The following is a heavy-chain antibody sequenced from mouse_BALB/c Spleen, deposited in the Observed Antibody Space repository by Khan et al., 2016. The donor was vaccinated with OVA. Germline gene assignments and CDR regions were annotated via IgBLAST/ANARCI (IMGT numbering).Heavy chain of an antibody. V-gene: IGHV5-9*03. J-gene: IGHJ3*01. D-gene: IGHD2-1*01. Sequence: EVELVESGGGLVKPGGSLKLSCAASGFTFSSYTMSWIRQTPEKRLEWVATISSGGDNTYYPDSVKGRFTISRDNAKNNLYLQMSSRRSEDTALYYCARSNYGNFAHWGQGTLVTVSA. CDR1: GFTFSSYT. CDR2: ISSGGDNT. CDR3: ARSNYGNFAH.